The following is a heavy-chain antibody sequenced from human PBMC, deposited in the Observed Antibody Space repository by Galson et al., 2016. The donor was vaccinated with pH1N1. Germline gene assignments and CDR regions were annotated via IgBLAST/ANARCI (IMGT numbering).Heavy chain of an antibody. CDR1: GFSISSSGMG. V-gene: IGHV2-5*02. J-gene: IGHJ3*01. Sequence: PALVKPTQTLTLTCTFSGFSISSSGMGVGWIRQPPGKALEWLAVIYWDDDKRYSPSLKSRLTNTKDTSKNNVVLTMTNMDPMDTATYYCAHREVMITNAFDFWGQGTLVTVSS. CDR3: AHREVMITNAFDF. CDR2: IYWDDDK. D-gene: IGHD3-16*01.